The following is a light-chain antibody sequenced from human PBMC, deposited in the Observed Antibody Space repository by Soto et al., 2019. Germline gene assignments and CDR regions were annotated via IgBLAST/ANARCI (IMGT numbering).Light chain of an antibody. CDR1: STDIGGYNF. Sequence: QSALTQPPSASGSPGQSVTISCTGTSTDIGGYNFVSWYQQHPGKAPKLIIYEVTKRPSGVPDRFSGSKFGNTASLTVSGLQPEDEAEYYCSSYAGSNNFVFGTGTKLTVL. J-gene: IGLJ1*01. V-gene: IGLV2-8*01. CDR3: SSYAGSNNFV. CDR2: EVT.